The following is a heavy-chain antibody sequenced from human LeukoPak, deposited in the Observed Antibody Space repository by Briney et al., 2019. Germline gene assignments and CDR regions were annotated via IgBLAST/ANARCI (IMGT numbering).Heavy chain of an antibody. CDR1: GFTFSSYS. Sequence: PGGSLRLSCEASGFTFSSYSMNWVRQAPGKGLEWISYISSTSSVINYAESVKGRFTISRENAKNSLYLQMISLRAGDTAVYYCATGRIQLWYAYWGHGTLVTVSS. CDR2: ISSTSSVI. V-gene: IGHV3-48*01. CDR3: ATGRIQLWYAY. J-gene: IGHJ4*01. D-gene: IGHD5-18*01.